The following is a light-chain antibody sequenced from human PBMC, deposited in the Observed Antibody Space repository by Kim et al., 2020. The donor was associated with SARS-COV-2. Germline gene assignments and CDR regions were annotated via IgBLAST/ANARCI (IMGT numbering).Light chain of an antibody. CDR1: QSLSNS. V-gene: IGKV3-11*01. CDR3: QQRGNWTPT. J-gene: IGKJ4*01. Sequence: EIVLTQSPATLSLSPGEGATLSCRASQSLSNSLAWYQQRPGQAPRLLIYDTFNRAAGIPARFSGSGSGTDFTLTISTLEPEDFAVYFCQQRGNWTPTFGGGTKLEI. CDR2: DTF.